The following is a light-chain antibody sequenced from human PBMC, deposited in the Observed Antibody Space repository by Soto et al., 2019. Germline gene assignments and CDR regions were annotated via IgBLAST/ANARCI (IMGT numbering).Light chain of an antibody. CDR2: RNN. V-gene: IGLV1-47*01. Sequence: QSVLTQPPSASGTPGQRVTISCSGSSSNIGSNYVYWFQQLPGTAPKILIYRNNQRPSGVPDRFSGSKSGTSASLAISGLQSEDEAGYFCASWDVSLSGVVFGGGTKLTVL. J-gene: IGLJ3*02. CDR1: SSNIGSNY. CDR3: ASWDVSLSGVV.